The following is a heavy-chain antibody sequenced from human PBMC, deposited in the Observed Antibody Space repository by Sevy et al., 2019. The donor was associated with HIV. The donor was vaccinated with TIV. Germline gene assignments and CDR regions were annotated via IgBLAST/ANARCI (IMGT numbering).Heavy chain of an antibody. CDR1: GFTFSSYG. D-gene: IGHD4-17*01. V-gene: IGHV3-30*18. CDR2: ISYDGSNK. J-gene: IGHJ4*02. CDR3: AKDLSYGDYVDY. Sequence: GGSLRLSCAASGFTFSSYGMHWVRQAPGKGLEWVAVISYDGSNKYYADSVKGRFTISRDNSKNTLYLQMNSLRAEDTALYYCAKDLSYGDYVDYWGQGTLVTVSS.